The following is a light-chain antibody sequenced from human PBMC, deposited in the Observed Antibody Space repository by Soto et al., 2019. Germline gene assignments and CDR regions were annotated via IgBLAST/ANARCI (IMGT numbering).Light chain of an antibody. Sequence: EIVLTHSPGTLSFSPWERATLSCRASQSVGSSLSWYQQKPGQAPRLLFYGASNRATAIPDRFSGSGFGTDFTLTITRLEPEDFAVYYCKQFGSSRNFGQGTKVDIK. J-gene: IGKJ1*01. CDR3: KQFGSSRN. V-gene: IGKV3-20*01. CDR1: QSVGSS. CDR2: GAS.